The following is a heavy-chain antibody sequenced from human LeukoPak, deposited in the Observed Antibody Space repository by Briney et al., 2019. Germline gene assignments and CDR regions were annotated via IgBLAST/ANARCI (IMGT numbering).Heavy chain of an antibody. J-gene: IGHJ4*02. CDR2: INTDGSST. CDR1: GLTFSSYW. D-gene: IGHD3-16*02. V-gene: IGHV3-74*01. Sequence: PGGSLRLSCAASGLTFSSYWMHWVRQAPGKGLVWVSRINTDGSSTSYADSVKGRFTISRDNAKNTLYLQMNSLRAEDTAVYYCARDRFTYFPFDYWGQGTLVTVSS. CDR3: ARDRFTYFPFDY.